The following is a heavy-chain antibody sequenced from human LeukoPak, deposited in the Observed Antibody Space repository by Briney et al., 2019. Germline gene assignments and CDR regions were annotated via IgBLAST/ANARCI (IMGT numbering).Heavy chain of an antibody. Sequence: GEALKISCKGSGYSFTSYWIGWVRQMPGKGLEWMGIIYPGDSDTRYSPSSQGQVTISADKPITTAYLQWSGLQASDTAMYYCARPADYNVLTGYHKGHLDYWGQGTLVTASP. CDR3: ARPADYNVLTGYHKGHLDY. J-gene: IGHJ4*02. V-gene: IGHV5-51*01. CDR2: IYPGDSDT. CDR1: GYSFTSYW. D-gene: IGHD3-9*01.